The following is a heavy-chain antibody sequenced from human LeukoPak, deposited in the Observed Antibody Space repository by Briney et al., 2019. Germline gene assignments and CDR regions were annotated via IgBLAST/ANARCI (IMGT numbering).Heavy chain of an antibody. CDR3: ARVRDYYDSSGYYYELNDAFDI. J-gene: IGHJ3*02. Sequence: GGSLRLSCAASGFTLSSHWMSWVRQAPGKGLEWVANIKHDGSEKYYVDSVKGRFTISRDNAKNSLYLQMNSLRAEDTAVYYCARVRDYYDSSGYYYELNDAFDIWGQVTMVTVSS. CDR2: IKHDGSEK. D-gene: IGHD3-22*01. V-gene: IGHV3-7*01. CDR1: GFTLSSHW.